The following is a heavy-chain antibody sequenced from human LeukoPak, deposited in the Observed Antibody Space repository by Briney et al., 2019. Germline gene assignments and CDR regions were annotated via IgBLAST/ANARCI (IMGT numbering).Heavy chain of an antibody. CDR2: IYYSGST. D-gene: IGHD2-21*01. V-gene: IGHV4-30-4*08. J-gene: IGHJ5*02. CDR3: ARVGKMVYCGGDCYRPSWFDP. Sequence: SETLSLTCTVSGGSISSGDYYWSWIRQPPGKGLEWIGYIYYSGSTYYNPSLKSRVTISVDTSKNQFSLKLSSVTAADTAVYYCARVGKMVYCGGDCYRPSWFDPWGQGTLATVSS. CDR1: GGSISSGDYY.